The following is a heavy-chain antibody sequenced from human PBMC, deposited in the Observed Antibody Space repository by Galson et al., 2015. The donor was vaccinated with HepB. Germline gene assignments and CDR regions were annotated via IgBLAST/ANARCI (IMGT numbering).Heavy chain of an antibody. CDR3: ARDQEGSGWYGAFDY. Sequence: SLRLSCAAPGFTFSSSAMHWVRQAPGKGLEWVAVISYDGSNKYYADSVKGRFTISRDNSKNTLYLQMNSLRAEDTAVYYCARDQEGSGWYGAFDYWGQGTLVTVSS. J-gene: IGHJ4*02. CDR1: GFTFSSSA. D-gene: IGHD6-19*01. V-gene: IGHV3-30-3*01. CDR2: ISYDGSNK.